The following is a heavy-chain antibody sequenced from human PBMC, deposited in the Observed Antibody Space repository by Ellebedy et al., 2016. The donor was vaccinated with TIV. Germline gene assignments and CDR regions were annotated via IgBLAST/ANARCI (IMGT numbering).Heavy chain of an antibody. Sequence: MPGGSLRLSCSVSGGSVSSTRYYWDWIRQPPGKGQEWIGSVYYSGSTYYNPSFKSRVTLSADTSKNPFSLNLRTVTAADTAVYYCARIDPWQPIDDWGQGILVTVSS. CDR1: GGSVSSTRYY. J-gene: IGHJ4*02. CDR2: VYYSGST. CDR3: ARIDPWQPIDD. V-gene: IGHV4-39*02. D-gene: IGHD2-21*01.